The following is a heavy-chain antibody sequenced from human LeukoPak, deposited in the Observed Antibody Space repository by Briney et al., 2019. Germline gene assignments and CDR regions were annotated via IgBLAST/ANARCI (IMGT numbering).Heavy chain of an antibody. J-gene: IGHJ4*02. CDR3: ANGPDCSSTSCYWSYFDY. V-gene: IGHV3-23*01. CDR1: GFTFSSYA. Sequence: PGGSLRLSCAVSGFTFSSYAMSWVRQAPGKGLEWVSGISGSGGSTYYADSLKGRFTISRDNSKNTLYLQMNSLRAEDTAVYYCANGPDCSSTSCYWSYFDYWGQGTLVTVSS. CDR2: ISGSGGST. D-gene: IGHD2-2*01.